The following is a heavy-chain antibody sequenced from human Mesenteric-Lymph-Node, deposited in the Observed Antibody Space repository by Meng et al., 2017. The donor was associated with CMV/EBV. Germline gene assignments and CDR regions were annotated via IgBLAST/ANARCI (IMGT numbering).Heavy chain of an antibody. V-gene: IGHV3-74*01. Sequence: GGSLKISCGASGFTFSYYWMHWVRQAPGKGLVWISHINDDGSRTNYADSVKGRFTISRDDAENTLYLQMNSLRAEDTAVYYCARAAVGDIVQLPAASSSYFYGLDVWGRGTTVTVSS. CDR3: ARAAVGDIVQLPAASSSYFYGLDV. J-gene: IGHJ6*02. D-gene: IGHD2-2*01. CDR1: GFTFSYYW. CDR2: INDDGSRT.